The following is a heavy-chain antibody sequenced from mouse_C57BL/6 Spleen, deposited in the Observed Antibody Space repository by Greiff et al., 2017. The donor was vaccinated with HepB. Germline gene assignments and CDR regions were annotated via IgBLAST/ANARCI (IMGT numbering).Heavy chain of an antibody. V-gene: IGHV1-54*01. CDR3: ARDGSNFYAMDY. D-gene: IGHD2-5*01. J-gene: IGHJ4*01. Sequence: VQRVESGAELVRPGTSVKVSCKASGYAFTNYLIEWVKQRPGQGLEWIGVINPGSGGTNYNEKFKGKATLTADKSSSTAYMQLSSLTSEDSAVYFCARDGSNFYAMDYWGQGTSVTVSS. CDR2: INPGSGGT. CDR1: GYAFTNYL.